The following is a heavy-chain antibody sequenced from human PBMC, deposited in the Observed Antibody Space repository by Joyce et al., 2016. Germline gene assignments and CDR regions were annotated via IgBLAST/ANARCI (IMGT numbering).Heavy chain of an antibody. Sequence: QVQLVQSGAEVKKPGASVKVSCKASGYNFTDQYLHWVRQAPGQGLEWMGWINPYSGGTNYAQKFQGRVSMTRDTSISTAYMELSRLRSDDTAFYYCAKISGAGASDFWGQGTLVTVSS. V-gene: IGHV1-2*02. D-gene: IGHD3-10*01. J-gene: IGHJ4*02. CDR1: GYNFTDQY. CDR2: INPYSGGT. CDR3: AKISGAGASDF.